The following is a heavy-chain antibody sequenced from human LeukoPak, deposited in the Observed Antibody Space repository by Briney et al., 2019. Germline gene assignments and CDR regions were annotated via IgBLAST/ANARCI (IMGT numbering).Heavy chain of an antibody. CDR2: GIPIFGIA. Sequence: ASVTVCCTASGGTFSSYATSWVRQAHGPGNEWMGRGIPIFGIANYAKKFHGRVTITSDKSTSTAYMELSSLRPEETAEYYCARDLRGLYDFWSGSTNWFDPWGQEPLVSVSS. J-gene: IGHJ5*02. CDR1: GGTFSSYA. D-gene: IGHD3-3*01. CDR3: ARDLRGLYDFWSGSTNWFDP. V-gene: IGHV1-69*04.